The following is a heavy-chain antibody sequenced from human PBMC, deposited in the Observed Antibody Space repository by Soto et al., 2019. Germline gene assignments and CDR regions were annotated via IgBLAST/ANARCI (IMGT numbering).Heavy chain of an antibody. CDR2: IWYDGSNK. CDR1: GFTFSSYG. D-gene: IGHD2-15*01. CDR3: ARENSVVTDAFDI. Sequence: GGSLRLSCAASGFTFSSYGMHWVRQAPGKGLEWVAVIWYDGSNKYYADSVKGRFTISRDNSKNTLYLQMNSLRAEDTAVYYCARENSVVTDAFDIWGQGTMVTVSS. J-gene: IGHJ3*02. V-gene: IGHV3-33*01.